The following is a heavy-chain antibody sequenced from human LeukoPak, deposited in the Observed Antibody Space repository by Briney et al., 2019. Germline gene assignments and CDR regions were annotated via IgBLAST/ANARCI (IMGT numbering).Heavy chain of an antibody. CDR2: ISYDGSNK. CDR3: AKDLLRIAVAGTGQDY. Sequence: GGSLRLSCAASRFTFSSYGMHWVRQAPGKGLEWVAIISYDGSNKYYADSVKGRFTISRDNSKNTLYLQMNSLRAEDTAVYYCAKDLLRIAVAGTGQDYWGQGTLVTVSS. J-gene: IGHJ4*02. D-gene: IGHD6-19*01. V-gene: IGHV3-30*18. CDR1: RFTFSSYG.